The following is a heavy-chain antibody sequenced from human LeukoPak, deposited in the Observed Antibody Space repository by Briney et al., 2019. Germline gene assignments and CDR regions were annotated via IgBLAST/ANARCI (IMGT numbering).Heavy chain of an antibody. CDR3: TTFPPRFRWFGDAFDI. J-gene: IGHJ3*02. CDR1: GFTFGNYA. D-gene: IGHD3-10*01. Sequence: PGGSLRLSCAVSGFTFGNYAMTWVRQAPGKGLEWVSGISGSGGTIHYADSVKGRFTISRDNSKNTLYLQMNSLKTEDTAVYYCTTFPPRFRWFGDAFDIWGQGTMVTVSS. CDR2: ISGSGGTI. V-gene: IGHV3-23*01.